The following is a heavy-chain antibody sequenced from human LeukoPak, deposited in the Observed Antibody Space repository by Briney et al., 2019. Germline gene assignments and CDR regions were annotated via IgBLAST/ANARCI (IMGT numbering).Heavy chain of an antibody. D-gene: IGHD1-14*01. J-gene: IGHJ4*02. Sequence: TSETLSLTCAVYGGSFSGYYWSWIRQPPGKGLEWIGEINHSGSTNYNPSLRSRVTISVDTSKNQFSLKLSSVTAADTAVYYCARSPRSVTGVDYWGQGTLVTVSS. CDR1: GGSFSGYY. V-gene: IGHV4-34*01. CDR2: INHSGST. CDR3: ARSPRSVTGVDY.